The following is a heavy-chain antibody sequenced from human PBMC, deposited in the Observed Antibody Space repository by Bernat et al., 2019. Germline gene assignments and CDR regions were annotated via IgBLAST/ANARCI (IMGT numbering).Heavy chain of an antibody. Sequence: QVQLVESGGGVVQPGGSLRLSCAASGFTFTSYGMHWIRQAPGKGLEWVAFVRYDGSNKYYADSVKGRFTISRDNSKNTLYLQMNSLRAEDTAVYYCAKDVVYDYVWGSAFDYWGQGTLVTVSS. D-gene: IGHD3-16*01. CDR1: GFTFTSYG. CDR2: VRYDGSNK. J-gene: IGHJ4*02. CDR3: AKDVVYDYVWGSAFDY. V-gene: IGHV3-30*02.